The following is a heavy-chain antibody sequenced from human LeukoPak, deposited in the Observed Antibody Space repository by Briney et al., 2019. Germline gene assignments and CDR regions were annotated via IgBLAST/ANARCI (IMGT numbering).Heavy chain of an antibody. Sequence: GGSLRLSCAASGFTFDDYAMHWVRQAPGKGLEWVSGISWNSGSIGYADSVKGRFTISRDNAKNSLYLQMNSLRAEDTALYYCAKDRAYYYDSSGPGGAFDIWGQGTMVTVSS. V-gene: IGHV3-9*01. D-gene: IGHD3-22*01. CDR3: AKDRAYYYDSSGPGGAFDI. J-gene: IGHJ3*02. CDR1: GFTFDDYA. CDR2: ISWNSGSI.